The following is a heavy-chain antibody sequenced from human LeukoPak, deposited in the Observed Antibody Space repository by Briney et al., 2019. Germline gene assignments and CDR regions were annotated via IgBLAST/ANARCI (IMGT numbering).Heavy chain of an antibody. Sequence: GGSLRLSCAASGFTFSSYAMSWVRQAPGKGLEWVSLISGDGGSTYYADSVKGRFTISRDNSKNSLYLQMNSLRTEDTALYYCAKDRGYDILTGYYSTSYGMDVWGQGTTVTVSS. CDR3: AKDRGYDILTGYYSTSYGMDV. CDR2: ISGDGGST. D-gene: IGHD3-9*01. J-gene: IGHJ6*02. CDR1: GFTFSSYA. V-gene: IGHV3-43*02.